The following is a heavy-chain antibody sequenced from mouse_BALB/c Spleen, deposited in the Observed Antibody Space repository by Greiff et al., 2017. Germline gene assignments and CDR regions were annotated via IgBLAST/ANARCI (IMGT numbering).Heavy chain of an antibody. Sequence: QVQLQQPGAELVKPGTSVKMSCKASGYNFTSYWINWVKLRPGQGLEWIGDIYPGSGSTNYNEKFKSKATLTVDTSSSTAYMQLSSLASEDSALYCCARSPMITSWFAYWGQGTLVTVSA. V-gene: IGHV1-55*01. CDR2: IYPGSGST. D-gene: IGHD2-4*01. J-gene: IGHJ3*01. CDR1: GYNFTSYW. CDR3: ARSPMITSWFAY.